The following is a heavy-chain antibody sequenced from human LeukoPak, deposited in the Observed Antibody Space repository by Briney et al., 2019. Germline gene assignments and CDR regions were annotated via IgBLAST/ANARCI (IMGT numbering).Heavy chain of an antibody. V-gene: IGHV3-21*01. CDR2: ISVNSDHK. J-gene: IGHJ4*02. Sequence: GGSLRLSCAASGFTFSSYTMNWVRQAPGKGLEWVSSISVNSDHKPYADSVKGRFTISRDNAKNSLYLQMNSLGVDDTAVYYCTRGSYGDYDYWGQGSLAAVSS. CDR3: TRGSYGDYDY. CDR1: GFTFSSYT. D-gene: IGHD4-17*01.